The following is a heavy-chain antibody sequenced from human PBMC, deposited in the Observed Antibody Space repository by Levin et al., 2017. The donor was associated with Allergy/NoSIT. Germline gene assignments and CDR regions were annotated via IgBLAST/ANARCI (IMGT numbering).Heavy chain of an antibody. Sequence: ASQTLSLTCAVYGGSFSGYYWSWIRQPPGKGLEWIGEINHSGSTNYNPSLKSRVTISVDTSKNQFSLKLSSVTAADTAVYYCARVPPSFQQLVPPREGYYFDYWGQGTLVTVSS. D-gene: IGHD6-13*01. CDR3: ARVPPSFQQLVPPREGYYFDY. V-gene: IGHV4-34*01. CDR2: INHSGST. J-gene: IGHJ4*02. CDR1: GGSFSGYY.